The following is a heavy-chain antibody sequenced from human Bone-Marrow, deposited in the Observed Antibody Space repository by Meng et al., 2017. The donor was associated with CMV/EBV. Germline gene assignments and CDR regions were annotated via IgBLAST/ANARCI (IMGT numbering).Heavy chain of an antibody. CDR2: INPNSGGT. Sequence: ASVKVSCKASGYTFTGYYMHWVRQAPGQGLEWMGWINPNSGGTNYAQKFQGRVTMTRDTSISTAYMELSRLRSNDTAVYYCARGDLTMVRGVNYYWGQGTLVAVSS. CDR1: GYTFTGYY. CDR3: ARGDLTMVRGVNYY. J-gene: IGHJ4*02. V-gene: IGHV1-2*02. D-gene: IGHD3-10*01.